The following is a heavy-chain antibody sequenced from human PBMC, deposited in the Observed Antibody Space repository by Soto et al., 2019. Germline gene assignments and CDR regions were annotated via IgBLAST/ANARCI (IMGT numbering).Heavy chain of an antibody. CDR1: GYTFTNYA. J-gene: IGHJ2*01. CDR3: ARPSVWYFDL. Sequence: QVQLVQSGAEVKMPGASVKVSCKASGYTFTNYAIHWVRQAPGQRLEWMGWINAGNGNTKYSQKFQXXVXIXTDTSASTAYMELNSLRSEDTAVYYCARPSVWYFDLWGRGTLVTVSS. V-gene: IGHV1-3*01. CDR2: INAGNGNT.